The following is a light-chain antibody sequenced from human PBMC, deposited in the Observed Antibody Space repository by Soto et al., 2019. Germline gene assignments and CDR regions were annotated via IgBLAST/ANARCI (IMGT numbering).Light chain of an antibody. CDR3: SSSSTTPAIDVL. J-gene: IGLJ3*02. Sequence: QSALTQPASVSGSPGQSITISCTGTSDDVSWYQQHPGKAPELMIYAVSNRPSRVSDRFSGSRSGNTASLTISGLQTDDEADYYCSSSSTTPAIDVLFGGGTKLTVL. V-gene: IGLV2-14*01. CDR1: SDD. CDR2: AVS.